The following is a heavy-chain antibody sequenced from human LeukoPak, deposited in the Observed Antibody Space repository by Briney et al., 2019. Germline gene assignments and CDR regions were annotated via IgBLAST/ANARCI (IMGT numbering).Heavy chain of an antibody. V-gene: IGHV1-3*03. D-gene: IGHD6-19*01. CDR1: GYTFTDYA. CDR3: ARGGKQWRGGNYFDS. Sequence: ASVKVSCKASGYTFTDYALHWVRQAPGQSLEWMGWITTGRGDTQYSQAFQRRITITRDKSASTVSMDLSALRSEDTAVYYCARGGKQWRGGNYFDSWGQGTLVTVSS. CDR2: ITTGRGDT. J-gene: IGHJ4*02.